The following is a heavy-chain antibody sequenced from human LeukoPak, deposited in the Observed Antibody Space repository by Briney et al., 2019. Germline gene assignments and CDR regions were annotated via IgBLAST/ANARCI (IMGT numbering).Heavy chain of an antibody. CDR3: ARDGSWDFDY. CDR2: IYYSGST. Sequence: SETLSLTCTVSGDSISTSNSYWGWIRQPPGKGLEWIGSIYYSGSTYYNPSLKSRVTISVDTSKNQFSLKLSSVTAADTAVYYCARDGSWDFDYWGQGTLVTVSS. J-gene: IGHJ4*02. CDR1: GDSISTSNSY. V-gene: IGHV4-39*07. D-gene: IGHD1-26*01.